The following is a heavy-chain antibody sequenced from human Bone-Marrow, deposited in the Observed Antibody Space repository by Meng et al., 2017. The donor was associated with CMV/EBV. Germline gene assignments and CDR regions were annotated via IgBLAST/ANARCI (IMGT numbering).Heavy chain of an antibody. V-gene: IGHV4-31*02. CDR1: GGSISSGGYY. CDR3: ARARGMTTVTTLDY. D-gene: IGHD4-11*01. Sequence: SGGSISSGGYYWSWIRQHPGKGLEWIGYIYYSGSTYYNPSLKSRVTMSVDTSKNQFSLKLSSVTAADTAVYYCARARGMTTVTTLDYWRQGTLVTVSS. J-gene: IGHJ4*02. CDR2: IYYSGST.